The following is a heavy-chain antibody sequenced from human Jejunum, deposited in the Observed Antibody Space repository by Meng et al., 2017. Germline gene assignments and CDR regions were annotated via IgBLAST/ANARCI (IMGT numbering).Heavy chain of an antibody. CDR3: AGGGLVRSTRGYFDY. CDR2: TYYRSKWYI. J-gene: IGHJ4*02. D-gene: IGHD1-26*01. V-gene: IGHV6-1*01. CDR1: WDSVSSNSAG. Sequence: QILLQQSGPGLVKLSQTLALTSSISWDSVSSNSAGWNWIRQSPSRGLEWLGRTYYRSKWYIDYAVSVKSRITINPDTSKNQFSLHLNSVTPEDTAVYYCAGGGLVRSTRGYFDYWGQGTLVTVSS.